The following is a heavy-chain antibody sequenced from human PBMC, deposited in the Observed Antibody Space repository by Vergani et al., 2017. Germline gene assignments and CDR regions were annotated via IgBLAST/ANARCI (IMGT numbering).Heavy chain of an antibody. Sequence: EVQLLESGGGLVQPGGSLRLSCAASGFTFSSYAMSWVRQAPGKGLEWVSAISGSGGSTYYADSVKGRFTISRDNSKNTLYLQMNSLRAEDTAVYYCAKATYYYDSSGYYGGFDYWGQGTLVTVSS. CDR3: AKATYYYDSSGYYGGFDY. J-gene: IGHJ4*02. D-gene: IGHD3-22*01. V-gene: IGHV3-23*01. CDR2: ISGSGGST. CDR1: GFTFSSYA.